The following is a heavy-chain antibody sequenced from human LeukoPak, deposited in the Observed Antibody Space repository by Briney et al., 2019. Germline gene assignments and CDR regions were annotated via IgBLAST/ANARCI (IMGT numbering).Heavy chain of an antibody. CDR2: ISGSGGST. D-gene: IGHD3-9*01. CDR3: AKQIRLRYFDWSRHYYFDY. V-gene: IGHV3-23*01. CDR1: GFTFSDYY. J-gene: IGHJ4*02. Sequence: LSGGSLRLSCAASGFTFSDYYMSWIRQAPGKGLEWVSAISGSGGSTYYADSVKGRFTISRDNSKNTLYLQMNSLRAEDTAVYYCAKQIRLRYFDWSRHYYFDYWGQGTLVTVSS.